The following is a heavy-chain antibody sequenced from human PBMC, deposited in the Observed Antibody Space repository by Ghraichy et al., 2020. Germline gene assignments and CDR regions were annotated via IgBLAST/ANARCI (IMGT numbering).Heavy chain of an antibody. D-gene: IGHD3-16*02. J-gene: IGHJ6*04. CDR2: IYYSGTT. Sequence: ESLNISCTVSGDSISSSSYLWGWIRQPPGQGLEWIGSIYYSGTTYYNPSLKSRVSISVDTSKNQFSLNLSSVTAADTAVYYCARSRSGGIIITFGGIVARLDVWGKATTVTVSS. CDR3: ARSRSGGIIITFGGIVARLDV. CDR1: GDSISSSSYL. V-gene: IGHV4-39*01.